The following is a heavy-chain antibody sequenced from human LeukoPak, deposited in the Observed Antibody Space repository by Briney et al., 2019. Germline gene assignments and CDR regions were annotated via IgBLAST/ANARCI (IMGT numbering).Heavy chain of an antibody. CDR2: IYYSGST. J-gene: IGHJ4*02. V-gene: IGHV4-39*01. CDR1: GGSISSGSYY. CDR3: ARLGSVVAAAGTALGY. D-gene: IGHD6-13*01. Sequence: SETLSLTCTVSGGSISSGSYYWGWIRQPPGKGLEWIGSIYYSGSTYYNPSLKSRVTISVDTSKNQFSLKLSSVTAADTAVYYCARLGSVVAAAGTALGYWGQGTLVTVSS.